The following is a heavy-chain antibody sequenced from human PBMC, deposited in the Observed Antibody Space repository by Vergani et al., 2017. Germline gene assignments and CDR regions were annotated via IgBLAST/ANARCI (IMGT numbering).Heavy chain of an antibody. CDR3: ANGPRPRWELNWYFDL. D-gene: IGHD3-10*01. CDR1: GFTFSSYA. J-gene: IGHJ2*01. Sequence: EVQLLESGGVLVQPGGSLRLSCAASGFTFSSYAMSWVRQAPGTGLEWVSAISGSGGSTYYAASVKGRFNISRDNSKNTLYLQMNSLRAEDTAVYYFANGPRPRWELNWYFDLWGRGTLVTVSS. CDR2: ISGSGGST. V-gene: IGHV3-23*01.